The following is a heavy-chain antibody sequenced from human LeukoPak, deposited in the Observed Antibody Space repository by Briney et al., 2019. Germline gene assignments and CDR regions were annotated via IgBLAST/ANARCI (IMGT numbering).Heavy chain of an antibody. CDR2: IKQDGSEK. CDR1: GFTLSNYW. V-gene: IGHV3-7*01. J-gene: IGHJ4*02. Sequence: AGGSLRLSCAASGFTLSNYWMSWVRQAPGKGLEWVANIKQDGSEKYYVDSVKGRFTISRDNAKNSLYLQMNSLRAEDTAVYYCARDSADNLDWGQGTLVTVSS. D-gene: IGHD3-9*01. CDR3: ARDSADNLD.